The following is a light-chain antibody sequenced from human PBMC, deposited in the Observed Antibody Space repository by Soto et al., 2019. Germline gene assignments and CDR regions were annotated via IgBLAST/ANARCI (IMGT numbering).Light chain of an antibody. J-gene: IGKJ1*01. CDR3: QQSNSYSRT. CDR2: KAS. Sequence: DIQMTQSPSTLSASVGDRVTITCRASQSISSWLAWYQQKPGKAPKLLIYKASSLESGVPSRFSGSGSGTECTLTISSLQPDDFATYYCQQSNSYSRTFGQGTKVEIK. CDR1: QSISSW. V-gene: IGKV1-5*03.